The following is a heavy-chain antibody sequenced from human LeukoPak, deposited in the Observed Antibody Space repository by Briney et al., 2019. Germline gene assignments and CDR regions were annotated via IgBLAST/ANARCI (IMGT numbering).Heavy chain of an antibody. V-gene: IGHV3-23*01. Sequence: PGGSLRLSCAASGFTFSSYAMSWVRQAPGKGLEWVSAISGSGGSTYYADSVKGRFTISRDDSKNTAYLQMNNLKTEDTAAYYCSSPQDIVVVPTERMAFDIWGQGTMVTVSS. CDR1: GFTFSSYA. CDR2: ISGSGGST. CDR3: SSPQDIVVVPTERMAFDI. D-gene: IGHD2-2*01. J-gene: IGHJ3*02.